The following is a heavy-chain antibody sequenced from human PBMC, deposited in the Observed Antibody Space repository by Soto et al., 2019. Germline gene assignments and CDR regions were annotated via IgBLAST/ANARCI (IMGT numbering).Heavy chain of an antibody. CDR3: ARELLVKHYYYGMDV. V-gene: IGHV1-69*08. CDR2: IIPILGIA. D-gene: IGHD3-10*01. CDR1: GGTFSSYT. J-gene: IGHJ6*02. Sequence: QVQLVQSGAEVKKPGSSVKVSCKASGGTFSSYTISWVRQAPGQGLEWMGRIIPILGIANYAQKFQGRVTITADKSTSTAYMELSSLRSEDTAVYYCARELLVKHYYYGMDVWGQGTTVTVSS.